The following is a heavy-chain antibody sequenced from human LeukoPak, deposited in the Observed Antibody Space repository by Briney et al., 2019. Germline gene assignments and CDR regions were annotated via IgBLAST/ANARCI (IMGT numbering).Heavy chain of an antibody. Sequence: GGSLRLSCAASGFXFSSYAMNWVRQPPGKGLEWVSDMGYTGDSTFYADSLKGRYTVSRDSSKHTLFLHMYSLRAEHTALYYCAKSPTVDAAFDIWGQGTMVTVSS. V-gene: IGHV3-23*01. CDR3: AKSPTVDAAFDI. CDR1: GFXFSSYA. J-gene: IGHJ3*02. CDR2: MGYTGDST. D-gene: IGHD4-23*01.